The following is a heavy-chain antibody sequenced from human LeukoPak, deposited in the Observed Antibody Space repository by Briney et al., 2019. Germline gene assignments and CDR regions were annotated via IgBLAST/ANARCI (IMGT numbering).Heavy chain of an antibody. CDR3: ARYEVPAAIFDY. CDR2: TYYSGST. J-gene: IGHJ4*02. D-gene: IGHD2-2*01. CDR1: GGSISSGGYY. V-gene: IGHV4-31*03. Sequence: SQTLSLTCTVSGGSISSGGYYWSWIRQHPGKGLEWIGYTYYSGSTYYNPSLKSRVTISVDTSKNQFSLKLSSVTAADTAVYYCARYEVPAAIFDYWGQGTLVTVSS.